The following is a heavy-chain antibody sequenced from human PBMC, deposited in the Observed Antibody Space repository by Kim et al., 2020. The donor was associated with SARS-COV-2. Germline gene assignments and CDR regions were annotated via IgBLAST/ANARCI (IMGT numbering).Heavy chain of an antibody. D-gene: IGHD2-15*01. CDR2: INHSGSI. J-gene: IGHJ6*02. CDR3: ARIRGDYGGNPLYYLGMDV. Sequence: SETLSLTCAVYGGSFSGYYWSWIRQSPGKGLEWLGEINHSGSINFNPSFKSRVSISVDRSNQQFSLNATSVTAADTAVYYCARIRGDYGGNPLYYLGMDVWGQGTTVSVSS. V-gene: IGHV4-34*01. CDR1: GGSFSGYY.